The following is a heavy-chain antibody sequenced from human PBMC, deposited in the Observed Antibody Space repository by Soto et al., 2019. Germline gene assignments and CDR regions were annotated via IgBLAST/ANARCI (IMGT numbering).Heavy chain of an antibody. CDR3: AREYDSSGYYFDY. Sequence: PSETLSLTCAVSGGSISSSNWWSWVRQPPGKGLEWIGEIYHGGSTNYNPSLKSRVTISVDKSKNQFSLKLSSVTAADTAVYYCAREYDSSGYYFDYWGQGTLVTVSS. CDR2: IYHGGST. D-gene: IGHD3-22*01. V-gene: IGHV4-4*02. J-gene: IGHJ4*02. CDR1: GGSISSSNW.